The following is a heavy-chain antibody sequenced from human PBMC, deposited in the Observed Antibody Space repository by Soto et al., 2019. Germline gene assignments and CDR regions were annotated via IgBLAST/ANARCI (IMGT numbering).Heavy chain of an antibody. Sequence: GSVKVSFKASGYRFKSYGIGLVRQAPGRGPEWVGWIKVDNGDTKYAEKLQGRVTLTTDTSTDTAYMELRNLRSDDTAFYYCARSRYYFDYWGQGTMVTVSS. CDR1: GYRFKSYG. J-gene: IGHJ4*01. D-gene: IGHD3-9*01. V-gene: IGHV1-18*01. CDR2: IKVDNGDT. CDR3: ARSRYYFDY.